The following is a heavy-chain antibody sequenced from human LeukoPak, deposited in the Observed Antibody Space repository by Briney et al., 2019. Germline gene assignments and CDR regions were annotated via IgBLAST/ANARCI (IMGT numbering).Heavy chain of an antibody. V-gene: IGHV1-3*03. J-gene: IGHJ5*02. Sequence: ASVKVSCKASGYSFSNYAMHWVRQAPGQRFELMGWINVGNGKTKYSQEFQGRVTITRDTSATTVYMELSSLRFEDTAIYYCARDYYDSSRARWFDPWGQGTLVTVSS. CDR2: INVGNGKT. CDR1: GYSFSNYA. D-gene: IGHD3-22*01. CDR3: ARDYYDSSRARWFDP.